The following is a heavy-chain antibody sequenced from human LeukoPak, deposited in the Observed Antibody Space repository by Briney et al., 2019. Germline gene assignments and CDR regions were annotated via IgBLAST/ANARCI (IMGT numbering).Heavy chain of an antibody. J-gene: IGHJ4*02. Sequence: GGSLRLSCAASGFTFRSHGIHWVRQAPGKGLESVALISYDGSDTYYADSVRGRFTISRDNSRNIMNLQTDSLRPEDTALYYCARAMVRGVIPYWGQGTLVTVSS. CDR3: ARAMVRGVIPY. D-gene: IGHD3-10*01. CDR2: ISYDGSDT. CDR1: GFTFRSHG. V-gene: IGHV3-30*03.